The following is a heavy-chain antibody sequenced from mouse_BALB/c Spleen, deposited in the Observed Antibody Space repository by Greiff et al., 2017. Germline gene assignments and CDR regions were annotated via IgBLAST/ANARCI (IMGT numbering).Heavy chain of an antibody. V-gene: IGHV1S135*01. D-gene: IGHD2-14*01. CDR3: ARYDYRYGGAMDY. J-gene: IGHJ4*01. CDR1: GYAFTSYN. Sequence: VQLQQSGPELVKPGASVKVSCKASGYAFTSYNMYWVKQSHGKSLEWIGYIDPYNGGTSYNQKFKGKATLTVDKSSSTAYMQLKSLTSEDSAVYYCARYDYRYGGAMDYWGQGTSVTVSS. CDR2: IDPYNGGT.